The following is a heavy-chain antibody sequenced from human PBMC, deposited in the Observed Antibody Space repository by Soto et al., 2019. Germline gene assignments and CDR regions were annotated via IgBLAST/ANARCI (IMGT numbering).Heavy chain of an antibody. J-gene: IGHJ6*03. V-gene: IGHV1-18*01. CDR1: GYTFTSYG. Sequence: VSVKVSCKASGYTFTSYGISWVRQAPGQGLEWMGWISAYNGNTNYAQKLQGRVTMTTDTSTSTAYMELRSLRSDDTAVYYCAREVTSPYYYYYYMDVWGKGTTVTVSS. CDR2: ISAYNGNT. D-gene: IGHD2-21*02. CDR3: AREVTSPYYYYYYMDV.